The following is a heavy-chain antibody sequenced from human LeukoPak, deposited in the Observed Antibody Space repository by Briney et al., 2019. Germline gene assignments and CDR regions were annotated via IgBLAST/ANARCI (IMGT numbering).Heavy chain of an antibody. CDR1: GGSISSSSYY. Sequence: SETLPLTCTVSGGSISSSSYYWGWIRQPPGKGLEWIGSIYYSGSTYYNPSLKSRVTISVHTSKNQFSLKLSSVTAADTAVYYCARHRGPIAADGWFDPWGQGTLVTVSS. V-gene: IGHV4-39*01. D-gene: IGHD6-13*01. J-gene: IGHJ5*02. CDR2: IYYSGST. CDR3: ARHRGPIAADGWFDP.